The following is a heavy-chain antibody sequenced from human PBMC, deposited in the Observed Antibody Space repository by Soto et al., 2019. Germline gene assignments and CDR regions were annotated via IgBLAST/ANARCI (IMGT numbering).Heavy chain of an antibody. V-gene: IGHV1-58*01. J-gene: IGHJ4*02. CDR3: AADEITLAGNFDY. CDR1: GYTLTSFA. Sequence: ASVKVSCKASGYTLTSFAVQWVRQAPGQRLEWMGWIDVGDGDTNYAQKFQERVTITRDMSTNTAYMELSSLRSEDTAVYYCAADEITLAGNFDYWGQGTLVTVS. CDR2: IDVGDGDT. D-gene: IGHD1-1*01.